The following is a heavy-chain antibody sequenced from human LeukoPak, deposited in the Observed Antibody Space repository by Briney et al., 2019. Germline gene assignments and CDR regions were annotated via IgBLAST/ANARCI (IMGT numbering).Heavy chain of an antibody. CDR2: ISWNSGSM. Sequence: PGRSLRLSCAASGFTFDDYAMHWVRQAPGKGLEWVSGISWNSGSMGYADSVKGRFTISRDNAKNSLYLQMNSLRAEDTALYYCARGEYYYMDVWGKGTTSPSP. V-gene: IGHV3-9*01. J-gene: IGHJ6*03. CDR3: ARGEYYYMDV. D-gene: IGHD1-26*01. CDR1: GFTFDDYA.